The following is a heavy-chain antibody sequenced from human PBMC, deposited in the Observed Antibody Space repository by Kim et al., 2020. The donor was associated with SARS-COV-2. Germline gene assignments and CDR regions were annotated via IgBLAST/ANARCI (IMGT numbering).Heavy chain of an antibody. D-gene: IGHD3-10*01. Sequence: TYYVDSVKGRFTISRDNSKNTLYLKMNSLRAEDTAVYYCAKEMSGGAFDYWGQGTLVRVSS. CDR3: AKEMSGGAFDY. V-gene: IGHV3-23*01. J-gene: IGHJ4*02. CDR2: T.